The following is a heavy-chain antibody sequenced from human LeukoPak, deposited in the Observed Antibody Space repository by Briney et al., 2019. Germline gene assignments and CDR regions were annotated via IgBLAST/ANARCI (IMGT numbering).Heavy chain of an antibody. V-gene: IGHV4-59*08. CDR1: GGSISSYY. Sequence: SETLSLTCTVSGGSISSYYWSWIRQPPGKGLEWIGYVCYSGSTNYNPSLKSRVTISVDPSKNQFSLKLSSVTAADTAVYYCARRRQWLANFDYWGQGTLVTVSS. CDR2: VCYSGST. D-gene: IGHD6-19*01. CDR3: ARRRQWLANFDY. J-gene: IGHJ4*02.